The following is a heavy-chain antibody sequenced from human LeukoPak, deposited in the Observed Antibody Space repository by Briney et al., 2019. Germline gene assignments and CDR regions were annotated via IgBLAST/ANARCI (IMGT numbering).Heavy chain of an antibody. CDR2: INHSGST. CDR1: GGSFSGYY. V-gene: IGHV4-34*01. Sequence: PSETLSLTCAVYGGSFSGYYWSWIRQPPGKGLEWIGEINHSGSTNYNPSLKSRVTISVDTSKNQFSLKLSSVTAADTAVYYCARVCLSYDILTGYYYYYYMDVWGKGTTVTISS. D-gene: IGHD3-9*01. J-gene: IGHJ6*03. CDR3: ARVCLSYDILTGYYYYYYMDV.